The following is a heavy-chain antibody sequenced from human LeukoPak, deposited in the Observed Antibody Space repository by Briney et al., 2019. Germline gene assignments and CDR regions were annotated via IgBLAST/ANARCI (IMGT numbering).Heavy chain of an antibody. Sequence: SGTLSLTCAVSGGSLSSSNWWSWVRQPPGKGLEWIGEIYHSGSTNYNPSLKSRVTISVDKSKNQFSLKLSSVTAADTAVYYCAREKDYGDYRCAFDIWGQGTMVTVSS. CDR3: AREKDYGDYRCAFDI. D-gene: IGHD4-17*01. V-gene: IGHV4-4*02. J-gene: IGHJ3*02. CDR2: IYHSGST. CDR1: GGSLSSSNW.